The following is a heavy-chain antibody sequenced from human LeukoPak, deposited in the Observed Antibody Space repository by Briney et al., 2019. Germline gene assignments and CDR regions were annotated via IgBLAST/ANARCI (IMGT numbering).Heavy chain of an antibody. V-gene: IGHV2-70*04. CDR2: IDWDDDK. CDR3: ARERIRPDAFDI. CDR1: GFSLSTSGMR. Sequence: ESGPALLKPTPTLPLTCTFSGFSLSTSGMRVSWIRQPPGKALEWLARIDWDDDKFYSTSLKTRLTISKDTSKNQVVLTMTNMDPVDTATYYCARERIRPDAFDIWGQGTMVTVSS. D-gene: IGHD2/OR15-2a*01. J-gene: IGHJ3*02.